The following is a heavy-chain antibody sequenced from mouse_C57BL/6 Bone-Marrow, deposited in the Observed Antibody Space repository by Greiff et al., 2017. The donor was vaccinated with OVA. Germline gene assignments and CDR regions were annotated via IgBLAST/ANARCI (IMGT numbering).Heavy chain of an antibody. Sequence: VQLQQSGAELVRPGSSVKMSCKTSGYTFTNYGINWVKQRPGQGLEWIGYIYIGNGYTEYNEKFKGKATLTSDTSSITAYMQLSSLTSEASAIYFGASSRYCGSNDYWGQGTTLTVSS. CDR3: ASSRYCGSNDY. J-gene: IGHJ2*01. D-gene: IGHD1-1*01. CDR1: GYTFTNYG. CDR2: IYIGNGYT. V-gene: IGHV1-58*01.